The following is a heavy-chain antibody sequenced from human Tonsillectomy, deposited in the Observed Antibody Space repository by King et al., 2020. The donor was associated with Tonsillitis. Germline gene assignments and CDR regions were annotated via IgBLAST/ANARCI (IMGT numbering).Heavy chain of an antibody. CDR2: ISGSGDST. CDR1: GFTFSSFA. CDR3: AKGFSGVYRAFDF. J-gene: IGHJ3*01. D-gene: IGHD6-13*01. Sequence: VQLVESGGGLVQPGGSLRLSCAASGFTFSSFAMNWVRQAPGKGLEWVSAISGSGDSTYFADSVKGRFTISRDDSKNTLYLVMNSLRAEDTAVYYSAKGFSGVYRAFDFWGQGTMVTVSS. V-gene: IGHV3-23*04.